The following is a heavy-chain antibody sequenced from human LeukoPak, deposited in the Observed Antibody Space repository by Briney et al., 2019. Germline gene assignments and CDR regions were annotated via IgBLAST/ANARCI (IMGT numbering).Heavy chain of an antibody. V-gene: IGHV3-33*06. Sequence: GGSLRLSCAASGFTFDDYTMHWVRQAPGKGLEWVAVIWYDGSNKYYADSVKGRFTISRDNSKNTLYLQMNSLRAEDTAVYYCAKESGARGGYFDYWGQGTLVTVSS. D-gene: IGHD3-3*01. CDR3: AKESGARGGYFDY. CDR2: IWYDGSNK. J-gene: IGHJ4*02. CDR1: GFTFDDYT.